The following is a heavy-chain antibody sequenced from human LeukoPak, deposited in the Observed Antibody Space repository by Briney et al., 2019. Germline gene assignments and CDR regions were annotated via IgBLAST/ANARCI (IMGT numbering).Heavy chain of an antibody. V-gene: IGHV3-30*02. Sequence: GGSLRLSCAASGFTFSSYGLHWVRQAPGRGLEWVAFMRYDGNNKYYADSVKGRFTISRDNSKNTLYLQMNSLRAEDTAVYYCAKGGYTAMVLDYWGQGTLVTVSS. CDR1: GFTFSSYG. CDR2: MRYDGNNK. D-gene: IGHD5-18*01. CDR3: AKGGYTAMVLDY. J-gene: IGHJ4*02.